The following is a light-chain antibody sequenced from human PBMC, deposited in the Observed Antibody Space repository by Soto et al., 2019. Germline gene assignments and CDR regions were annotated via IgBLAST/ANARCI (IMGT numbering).Light chain of an antibody. CDR2: DNN. CDR3: GAWDSSLSAVL. V-gene: IGLV1-51*01. CDR1: SSNIGNNY. J-gene: IGLJ2*01. Sequence: QSVLTQPPSVSAAPGQKVTISCSGSSSNIGNNYVSWYQQLPGTAPKLLIYDNNRRPSGIPDRFSGSKSGTSATLGITGLQTGDEADYYRGAWDSSLSAVLFGGGTKLTVL.